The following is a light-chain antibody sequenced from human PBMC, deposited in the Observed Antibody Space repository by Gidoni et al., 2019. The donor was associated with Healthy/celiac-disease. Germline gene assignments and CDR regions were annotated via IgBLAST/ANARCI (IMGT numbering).Light chain of an antibody. J-gene: IGKJ3*01. V-gene: IGKV3-20*01. CDR1: QSVSSSY. CDR3: QQYGSSPPVT. CDR2: GAS. Sequence: DIVFTPSPATLSSSPGERATLSCRASQSVSSSYLAWYQQKPGQAPRLLSYGASSSATGIPDRCSGSGSGTDFTLTISRLEPEDFAVYYCQQYGSSPPVTFXPXTKVDIK.